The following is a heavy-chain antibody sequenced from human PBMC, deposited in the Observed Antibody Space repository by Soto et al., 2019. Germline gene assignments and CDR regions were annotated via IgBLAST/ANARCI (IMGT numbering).Heavy chain of an antibody. J-gene: IGHJ4*02. V-gene: IGHV4-39*01. Sequence: QLQESGPGLVKPSETLSLTCSVSGGSIDSSDFYWVSIRQPPGKGLEWIGSSYYRLNTCYNSSLRSGVTLSVDSSKNQFPLRLCSVAAAATAVYYFTRHGHWAPFDDWGEGALVSVSS. CDR1: GGSIDSSDFY. CDR2: SYYRLNT. D-gene: IGHD3-16*01. CDR3: TRHGHWAPFDD.